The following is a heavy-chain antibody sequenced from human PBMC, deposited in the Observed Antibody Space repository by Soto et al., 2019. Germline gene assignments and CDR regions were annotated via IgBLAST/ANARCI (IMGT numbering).Heavy chain of an antibody. V-gene: IGHV4-30-2*01. CDR1: GGSISSGGYS. CDR3: ARDLAAVPRAFDY. D-gene: IGHD6-13*01. Sequence: SETLSLTCAVSGGSISSGGYSWSWIRQPPGKGLEWIGYIYHSGSTYYNPSLKSRVTISVDTSKTQFSLNLRSVTAADTAVYYCARDLAAVPRAFDYWGRGTLVT. CDR2: IYHSGST. J-gene: IGHJ4*02.